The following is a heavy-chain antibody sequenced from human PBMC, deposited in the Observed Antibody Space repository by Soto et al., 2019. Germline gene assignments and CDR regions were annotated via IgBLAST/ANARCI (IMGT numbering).Heavy chain of an antibody. Sequence: PGEYLKISCKGSGYSFTSYWISWVRQMPGKGLEWMGRIDPSDSYTNYSPSFQGHVTISADKSISTAYLQWSSLKASDTAMYYCARLRVVPAGNYYYYGMDVWGQGTTVTVS. D-gene: IGHD2-2*01. CDR1: GYSFTSYW. J-gene: IGHJ6*02. CDR3: ARLRVVPAGNYYYYGMDV. V-gene: IGHV5-10-1*01. CDR2: IDPSDSYT.